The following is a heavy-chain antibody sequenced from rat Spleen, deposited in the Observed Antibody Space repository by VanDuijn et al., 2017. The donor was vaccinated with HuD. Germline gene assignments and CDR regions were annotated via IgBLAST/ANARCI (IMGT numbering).Heavy chain of an antibody. J-gene: IGHJ3*01. V-gene: IGHV5-7*01. D-gene: IGHD4-2*01. CDR1: GFIFSDYY. CDR2: INYDGRST. CDR3: ATPGRPLFAH. Sequence: EVQLVESGGGLVQPGRSLKVSCAVSGFIFSDYYMAWVRQAPTKGLEWVATINYDGRSTFYRDSLRARFTISRDNAKSILYLQMDSLRSEDTATYYCATPGRPLFAHWGQGTLVTVSS.